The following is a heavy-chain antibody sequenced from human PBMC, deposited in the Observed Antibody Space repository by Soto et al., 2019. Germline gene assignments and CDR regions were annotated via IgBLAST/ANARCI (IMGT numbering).Heavy chain of an antibody. Sequence: VQLQESGPRLVRPSETLSLSCTVSGGSISGYYWNWIRQPPGRGLEWIGYISNTGNTNYNPSLNSRVSISVDTSKNQDSLNLRAVTAEDTALYYCARDSAVGSSKRGFEDWGQGTLVTVSS. CDR2: ISNTGNT. V-gene: IGHV4-59*01. D-gene: IGHD2-2*01. CDR3: ARDSAVGSSKRGFED. J-gene: IGHJ4*02. CDR1: GGSISGYY.